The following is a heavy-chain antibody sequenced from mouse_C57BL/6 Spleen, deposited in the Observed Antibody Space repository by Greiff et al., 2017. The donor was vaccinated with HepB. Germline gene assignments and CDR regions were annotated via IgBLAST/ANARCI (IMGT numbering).Heavy chain of an antibody. J-gene: IGHJ2*01. Sequence: QVQLKESGAELVKPGASVKISCKASGYAFSSYWMNWVKQRPGKGLEWIGQIYPGDGDTNYNGKFQGKATLTADKSSSTAYMQLSSLTSEDSAVFFCARSGYDPYYFDYWGQGTTLTVSS. D-gene: IGHD2-10*02. V-gene: IGHV1-80*01. CDR2: IYPGDGDT. CDR3: ARSGYDPYYFDY. CDR1: GYAFSSYW.